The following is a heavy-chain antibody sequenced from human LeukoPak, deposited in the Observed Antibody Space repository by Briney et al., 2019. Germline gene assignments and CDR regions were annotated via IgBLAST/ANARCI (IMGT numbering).Heavy chain of an antibody. CDR3: ARTGSTVTMLYPFDH. CDR2: IYYSGST. Sequence: SETLSLTCTVSGGSIRSYYWSWIRQPPGKGLEWIGYIYYSGSTNYNPSLKSRVSISVDTSKNQFSLKLSSVTAADTAVYYCARTGSTVTMLYPFDHWGQGTLATVSS. CDR1: GGSIRSYY. V-gene: IGHV4-59*01. J-gene: IGHJ4*02. D-gene: IGHD4-17*01.